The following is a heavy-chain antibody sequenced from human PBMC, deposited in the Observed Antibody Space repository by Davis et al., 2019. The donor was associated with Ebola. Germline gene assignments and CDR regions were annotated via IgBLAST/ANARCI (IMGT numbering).Heavy chain of an antibody. CDR2: TYYRSKWST. D-gene: IGHD1-7*01. CDR1: GDNVSSNTAA. CDR3: ARRRAGTAPGLDS. J-gene: IGHJ4*02. V-gene: IGHV6-1*01. Sequence: SQTLSLTCAISGDNVSSNTAAWNWIRQSPSRGLEWLGRTYYRSKWSTDYAVSVKSRITISPDTSKNQFSLQLSSVTPEDTAVYYCARRRAGTAPGLDSWGQGTLVTVSS.